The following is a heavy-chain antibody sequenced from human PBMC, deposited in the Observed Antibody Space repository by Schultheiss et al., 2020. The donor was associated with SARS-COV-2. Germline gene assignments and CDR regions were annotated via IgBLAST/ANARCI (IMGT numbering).Heavy chain of an antibody. J-gene: IGHJ3*02. D-gene: IGHD2-21*01. Sequence: SETLSLTCTVSGGSISSGDYYWSCIRQPPGKGLEWFGYIYYSGSTNYNHSLKSRVTMSVDTSKNQFSLKLSSVTAADTAVYYCARVDGGDGAIDIWGQGTMVTVSS. CDR2: IYYSGST. CDR3: ARVDGGDGAIDI. CDR1: GGSISSGDYY. V-gene: IGHV4-61*08.